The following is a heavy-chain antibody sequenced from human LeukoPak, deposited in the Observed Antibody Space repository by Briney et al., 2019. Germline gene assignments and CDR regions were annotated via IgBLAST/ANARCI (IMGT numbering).Heavy chain of an antibody. J-gene: IGHJ5*02. D-gene: IGHD3-3*01. CDR1: GYTFTSYG. CDR3: AREATIFGVAVWGHNWFDP. Sequence: ASVKVSCKASGYTFTSYGISWVRQAPGQGLEWMGWISAYNGNTNYAQKLQGRVTMTTDTSTSTAYMELRSLRSDDTAVYYCAREATIFGVAVWGHNWFDPWGQGTLVTVSS. CDR2: ISAYNGNT. V-gene: IGHV1-18*01.